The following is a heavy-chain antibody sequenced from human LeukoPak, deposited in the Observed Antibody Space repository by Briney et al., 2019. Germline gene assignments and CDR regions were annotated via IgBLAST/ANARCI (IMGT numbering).Heavy chain of an antibody. J-gene: IGHJ6*03. V-gene: IGHV1-69*05. CDR1: GGTFSSYA. CDR3: ARDLAAVAGTGYYYYMDV. CDR2: IIPIFGTA. D-gene: IGHD6-19*01. Sequence: GSSVKVSCKASGGTFSSYAISWVRQAPGQGLEWMGGIIPIFGTANYAQKFQGRVTITTDESTSTAYMDLSSLRSEDTAVYYCARDLAAVAGTGYYYYMDVWGKGTTVTVSS.